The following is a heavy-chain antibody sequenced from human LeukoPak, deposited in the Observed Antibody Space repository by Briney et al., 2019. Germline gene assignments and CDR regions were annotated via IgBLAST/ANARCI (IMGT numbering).Heavy chain of an antibody. V-gene: IGHV1-2*02. Sequence: ASVKVSCKASGYTFTGYYMHWVRQAPGQGLEWMGWINPNSGGTNYAQKFQGRVTMTEDTSTDTAYMELSSLRSEDTAVYYCATVRQELRAFDIWGQGTMVTVSS. CDR3: ATVRQELRAFDI. CDR1: GYTFTGYY. CDR2: INPNSGGT. D-gene: IGHD1-26*01. J-gene: IGHJ3*02.